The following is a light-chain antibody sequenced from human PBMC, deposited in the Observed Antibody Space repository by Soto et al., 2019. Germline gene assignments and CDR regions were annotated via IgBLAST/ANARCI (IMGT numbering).Light chain of an antibody. CDR1: QSVTTF. J-gene: IGKJ4*01. CDR3: QQRINWPLT. CDR2: DVS. V-gene: IGKV3-11*01. Sequence: EIVLTQSPVTLSLSLGERATLSCRASQSVTTFLAWYQQKPGQAPRLLIYDVSNRATGIPARFSGSGSGTDFTLTISSLEPEDFAVYYCQQRINWPLTFGGGTKVEIK.